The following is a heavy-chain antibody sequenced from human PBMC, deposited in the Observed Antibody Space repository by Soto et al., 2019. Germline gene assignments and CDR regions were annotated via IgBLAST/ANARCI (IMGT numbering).Heavy chain of an antibody. CDR1: GGSISSGGYY. D-gene: IGHD4-17*01. J-gene: IGHJ4*02. V-gene: IGHV4-31*03. CDR3: ANSYGDYVSY. CDR2: ISYSGST. Sequence: SETLSLTCTVSGGSISSGGYYWSWIRQHPGTGLEWIGHISYSGSTYYNTSLKSRVTISVDTSKNQFSLKLSSVTAADTAVYYCANSYGDYVSYWGQGTLVTVSS.